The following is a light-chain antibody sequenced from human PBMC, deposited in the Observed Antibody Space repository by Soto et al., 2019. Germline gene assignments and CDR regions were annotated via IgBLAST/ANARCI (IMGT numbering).Light chain of an antibody. V-gene: IGKV3-20*01. Sequence: IVLTQSPGTLSLSPGERATLSCRASQSVSSNYLNWYQQKPGQAPMLLIYGASSRATGIPEMFSGSGSGTDFTLTITRLEPEDFAVYYCQQYCSSPFTFGPGTKVDIK. CDR2: GAS. CDR1: QSVSSNY. CDR3: QQYCSSPFT. J-gene: IGKJ3*01.